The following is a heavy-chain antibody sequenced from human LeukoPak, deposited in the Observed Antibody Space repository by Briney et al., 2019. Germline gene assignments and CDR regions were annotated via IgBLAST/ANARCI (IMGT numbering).Heavy chain of an antibody. V-gene: IGHV4-59*01. CDR1: GGSIDSYY. CDR2: IYYSGST. D-gene: IGHD3-10*01. CDR3: ARGDVYYGSGSFDY. J-gene: IGHJ4*02. Sequence: SETLSLTCTVSGGSIDSYYWSWIRQPPGKGLEWIGYIYYSGSTNYNPYLKSRVTISVDTSKNQFSLKLSSVTAADTAVYYCARGDVYYGSGSFDYWGQGTLVTVSS.